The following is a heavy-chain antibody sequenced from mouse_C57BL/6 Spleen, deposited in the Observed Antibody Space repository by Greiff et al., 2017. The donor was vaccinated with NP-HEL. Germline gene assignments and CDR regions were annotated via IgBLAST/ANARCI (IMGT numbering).Heavy chain of an antibody. J-gene: IGHJ1*03. V-gene: IGHV5-16*01. CDR1: GFTFSDYY. CDR3: ARENGTANFDV. CDR2: INYDGSST. Sequence: EVMLVESEGGLVQPGSSMKLSCTASGFTFSDYYMAWVRQVPEKGLEWVANINYDGSSTYYLDSLKSRFIISRDNAKNILYLQMSSLKSEDTATYYCARENGTANFDVWGTGTTVTVSS. D-gene: IGHD4-1*01.